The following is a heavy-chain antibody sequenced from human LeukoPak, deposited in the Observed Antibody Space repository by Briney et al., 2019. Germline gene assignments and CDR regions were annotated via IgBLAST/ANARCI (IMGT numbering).Heavy chain of an antibody. V-gene: IGHV3-23*01. J-gene: IGHJ1*01. Sequence: PGRSLRLSCAASGSTFSSYAMSWVRQAPGKGLEWVSAISGSGGSTYYADSVKGRFTISRDNSKNTLYLQMNSLRAEDTAVYYCAKYQRGYYDSSARYFQHWGQGTLVTVSS. CDR2: ISGSGGST. CDR1: GSTFSSYA. D-gene: IGHD3-22*01. CDR3: AKYQRGYYDSSARYFQH.